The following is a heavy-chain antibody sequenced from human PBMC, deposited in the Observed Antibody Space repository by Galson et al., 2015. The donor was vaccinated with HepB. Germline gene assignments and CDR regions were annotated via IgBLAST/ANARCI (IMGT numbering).Heavy chain of an antibody. Sequence: TLSLTCTVSGGSISSGGYYWSWIRQHPGKGLEWIGYIYYSGSTYYNPSLKSRVTISVDTSKNQFSLKLSSVTAADTAVYYCARQAQPRAAIVVVPAAIPPMDVWGKGTTVTVSS. J-gene: IGHJ6*03. CDR1: GGSISSGGYY. D-gene: IGHD2-2*01. V-gene: IGHV4-31*03. CDR2: IYYSGST. CDR3: ARQAQPRAAIVVVPAAIPPMDV.